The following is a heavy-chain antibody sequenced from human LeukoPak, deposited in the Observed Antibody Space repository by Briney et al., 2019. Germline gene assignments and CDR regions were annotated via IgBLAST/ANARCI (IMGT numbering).Heavy chain of an antibody. J-gene: IGHJ4*02. Sequence: GSLRLSCAASGFTFSSYGMHWVRQAPGKGLEWVAVISYDGSNKYYADSVKGRFTISRDNAENSLYLQMNSLRDEDTAVYYCARNVIGVVIFDYWGQGTLVTVSS. CDR2: ISYDGSNK. CDR3: ARNVIGVVIFDY. V-gene: IGHV3-30*03. CDR1: GFTFSSYG. D-gene: IGHD3-3*01.